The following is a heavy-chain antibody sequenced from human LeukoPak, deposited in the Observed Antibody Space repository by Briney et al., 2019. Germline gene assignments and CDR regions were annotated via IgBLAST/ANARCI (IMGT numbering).Heavy chain of an antibody. CDR1: GYILTELS. V-gene: IGHV1-24*01. CDR2: FDPEDGKT. D-gene: IGHD3-3*01. CDR3: ATAGLFGVVIPRHFDY. Sequence: GASVKVSCKVSGYILTELSIHWVRQAPGKGLEWMGGFDPEDGKTLYAQQSQGRVTLTEDTFTDAAYMELSSLRFEDTAVYYCATAGLFGVVIPRHFDYWGQGTLVTVSS. J-gene: IGHJ4*02.